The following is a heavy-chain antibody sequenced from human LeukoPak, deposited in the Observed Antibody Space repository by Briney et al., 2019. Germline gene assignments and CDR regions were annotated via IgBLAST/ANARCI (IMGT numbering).Heavy chain of an antibody. Sequence: GGSLRLSRPSCGFTFSSYGMHWLRQAPGKGREGVAVIWYDETNKYYAGSVKGRFTISRDNSKNKLYLQMNSLRAEDTAVYYCARDGLGYCSGGTCYYDAFDTWGQGTMVTVSS. V-gene: IGHV3-33*01. CDR3: ARDGLGYCSGGTCYYDAFDT. CDR2: IWYDETNK. CDR1: GFTFSSYG. D-gene: IGHD2-15*01. J-gene: IGHJ3*02.